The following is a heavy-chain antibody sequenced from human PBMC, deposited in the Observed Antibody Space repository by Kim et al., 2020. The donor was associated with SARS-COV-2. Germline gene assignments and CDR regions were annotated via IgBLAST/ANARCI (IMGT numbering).Heavy chain of an antibody. V-gene: IGHV3-23*01. Sequence: YYADTVKGRFHIPRDNSKNTLCLEMNSLRAEDTAVYYCAKGSGWYPYCDYWGQGTLVTVSS. D-gene: IGHD6-13*01. J-gene: IGHJ4*02. CDR3: AKGSGWYPYCDY.